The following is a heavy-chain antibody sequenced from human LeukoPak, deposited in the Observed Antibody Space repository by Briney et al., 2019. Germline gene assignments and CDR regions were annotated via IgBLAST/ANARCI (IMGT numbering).Heavy chain of an antibody. Sequence: SDTLSLTCTVSGGSISSSSYYWGWIRQPPGKGLEWIGTIYYSGSTYYSPSLRNRVTVSVDTSKNQFSLRLNSVTAADTAVYYCTRGFGYGDYGDWGQGTLVTVSS. D-gene: IGHD4-17*01. V-gene: IGHV4-39*07. J-gene: IGHJ4*02. CDR2: IYYSGST. CDR1: GGSISSSSYY. CDR3: TRGFGYGDYGD.